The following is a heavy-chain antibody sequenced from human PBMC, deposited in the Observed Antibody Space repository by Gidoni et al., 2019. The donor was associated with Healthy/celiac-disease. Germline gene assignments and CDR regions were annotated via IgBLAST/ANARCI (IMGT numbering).Heavy chain of an antibody. Sequence: EVQLVQSGAEVKKPGESLKISCKGSGYSFTSYWIGWVRQMPGQGLEWMGIIYPGDSDSTYSPSFQGQVTISADKSISTAYLQWSSLKASDTAMYYCARRYYYDSSGYYYFDYWGQGTLVTVSS. CDR1: GYSFTSYW. J-gene: IGHJ4*02. CDR3: ARRYYYDSSGYYYFDY. CDR2: IYPGDSDS. V-gene: IGHV5-51*01. D-gene: IGHD3-22*01.